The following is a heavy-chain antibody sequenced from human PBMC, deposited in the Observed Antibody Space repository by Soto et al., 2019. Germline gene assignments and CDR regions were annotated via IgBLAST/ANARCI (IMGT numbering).Heavy chain of an antibody. CDR2: IYTAGGT. J-gene: IGHJ5*02. D-gene: IGHD2-2*01. V-gene: IGHV3-53*01. CDR3: ARALPVAKGGFEP. CDR1: GFTVSNTY. Sequence: PGGSLRLSCAASGFTVSNTYMTWVRQPPGKGLECGSGIYTAGGTNYADSVKGRFIISRDNSKNTLYLQMNSLRAEDTAVYYCARALPVAKGGFEPWGQGTLVTVSS.